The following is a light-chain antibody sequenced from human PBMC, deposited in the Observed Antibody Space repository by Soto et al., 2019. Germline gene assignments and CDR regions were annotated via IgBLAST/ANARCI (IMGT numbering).Light chain of an antibody. CDR1: QSVSSN. CDR2: GAS. Sequence: ETVLTQSPATLSLSPGERATLSCRASQSVSSNLAWYQQKPGQAPRLLIYGASTRATGIPARFSGSGSGTEFTLTISSLQSEDYAVYYCHQYNNWPPWTFGQGTKVDIK. J-gene: IGKJ1*01. CDR3: HQYNNWPPWT. V-gene: IGKV3-15*01.